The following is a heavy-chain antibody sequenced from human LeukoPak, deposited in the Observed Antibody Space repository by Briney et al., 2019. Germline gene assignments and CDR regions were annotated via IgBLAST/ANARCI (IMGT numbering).Heavy chain of an antibody. J-gene: IGHJ6*03. D-gene: IGHD3-22*01. CDR3: ANGDYYDSGGYDYYYYMDA. CDR1: GGSFSGYY. CDR2: INHSGST. V-gene: IGHV4-34*01. Sequence: SETLSLTCAVYGGSFSGYYWSWIRQPPGKGLEWIGEINHSGSTNYNPSLKSRVTISVDTSKNQFSLKLSSVTAADTAVYYCANGDYYDSGGYDYYYYMDAWGKGTTVTVAS.